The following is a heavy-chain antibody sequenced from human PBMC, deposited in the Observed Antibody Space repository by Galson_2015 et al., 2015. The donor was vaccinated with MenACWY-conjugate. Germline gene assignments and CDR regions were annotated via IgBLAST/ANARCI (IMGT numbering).Heavy chain of an antibody. Sequence: EPLSLTCTVSGGSMSSTSYYWGEIRQPTRKRLEWIGKIYYGGSTQHNPSLESRVSLSAHTPKRQFCLRLSSETAADTAVYYCARMPPGIWFDPWGQGTLVTVSS. D-gene: IGHD6-13*01. CDR3: ARMPPGIWFDP. CDR1: GGSMSSTSYY. J-gene: IGHJ5*02. V-gene: IGHV4-39*01. CDR2: IYYGGST.